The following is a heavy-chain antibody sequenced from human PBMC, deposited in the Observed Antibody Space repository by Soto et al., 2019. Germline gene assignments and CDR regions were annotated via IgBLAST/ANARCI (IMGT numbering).Heavy chain of an antibody. CDR3: AKASSSFLTSYYYGMDV. CDR2: MYTAGDS. CDR1: GFTVSRNY. Sequence: EVQLVESGGGLVQPGGSLRLSCVASGFTVSRNYMSWVRQAPGKALEWVSVMYTAGDSYYADSVKGRFTISRDNSKNTLYLQMNSLRAEDTAVYYCAKASSSFLTSYYYGMDVWGQVTTVTVSS. J-gene: IGHJ6*02. D-gene: IGHD6-6*01. V-gene: IGHV3-66*01.